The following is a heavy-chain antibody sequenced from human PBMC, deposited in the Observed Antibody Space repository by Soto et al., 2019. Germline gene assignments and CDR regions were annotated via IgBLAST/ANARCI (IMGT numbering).Heavy chain of an antibody. CDR3: ARDGVRYFDWLSNYYYYYMDV. D-gene: IGHD3-9*01. V-gene: IGHV1-18*01. CDR1: GYTFTSYG. J-gene: IGHJ6*03. CDR2: ISAYNGNT. Sequence: ASVKVSCKASGYTFTSYGISWVRQAPGQGLEWMGWISAYNGNTNYAQKLQGRVTMTTDTSTSTAYMELRSLRSDDTAVYYCARDGVRYFDWLSNYYYYYMDVWGKGTTVTVSS.